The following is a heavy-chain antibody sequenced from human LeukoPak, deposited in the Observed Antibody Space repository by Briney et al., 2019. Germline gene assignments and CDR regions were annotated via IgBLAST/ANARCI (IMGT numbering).Heavy chain of an antibody. CDR1: GITLSNYG. J-gene: IGHJ6*03. D-gene: IGHD6-13*01. CDR3: ARTGIAAAGTALYMDV. CDR2: ISDSGGTT. Sequence: PGGSLRLSCAVSGITLSNYGMSWVRQAPGKGLEWVAGISDSGGTTKYADSVKGRFTISRDNAKNSLYLQMNSLRAEDTAVYYCARTGIAAAGTALYMDVWGKGTTVTVSS. V-gene: IGHV3-23*01.